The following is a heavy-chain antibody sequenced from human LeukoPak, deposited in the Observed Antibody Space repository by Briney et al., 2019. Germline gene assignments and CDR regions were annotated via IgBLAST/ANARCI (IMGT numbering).Heavy chain of an antibody. CDR3: ARDIAAGYNWFDP. J-gene: IGHJ5*02. CDR2: INPSGGSS. CDR1: GYTFTRYY. D-gene: IGHD6-13*01. V-gene: IGHV1-46*01. Sequence: WASVKVSCKASGYTFTRYYMHWVRQAPGQGLEWMGIINPSGGSSSYAQKFQGRVTMTRDMSTSTVYMELSSLRSEDTAVYYCARDIAAGYNWFDPWGQGTLVTVSS.